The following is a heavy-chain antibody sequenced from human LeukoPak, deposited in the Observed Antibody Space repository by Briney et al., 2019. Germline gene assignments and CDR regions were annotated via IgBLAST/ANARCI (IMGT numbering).Heavy chain of an antibody. Sequence: VASVKVSCKASGYTFTGYYMHWVRQAPGQGLEWMGWINPNSGGTNYAQKFQGRVTMTRDTSISTAYMELSRLRSGDTAVYYCARELLWFGEPYNWFDPWGQGTLVTVSS. CDR1: GYTFTGYY. CDR3: ARELLWFGEPYNWFDP. CDR2: INPNSGGT. J-gene: IGHJ5*02. V-gene: IGHV1-2*02. D-gene: IGHD3-10*01.